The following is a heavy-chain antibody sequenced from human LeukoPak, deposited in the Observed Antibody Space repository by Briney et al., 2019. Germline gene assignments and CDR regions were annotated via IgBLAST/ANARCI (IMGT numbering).Heavy chain of an antibody. Sequence: PGGSLRLSCAASGFTFSDYYMSWIRQAPGKGLXXXXXXXSSSSYTNYADSVKGRFTISRDNAKNSLYLQMNSLRAEDTAVYYCARDLVVVPAARSYYYYGMDVWGKGTTVTVSS. J-gene: IGHJ6*04. CDR3: ARDLVVVPAARSYYYYGMDV. D-gene: IGHD2-2*01. V-gene: IGHV3-11*06. CDR1: GFTFSDYY. CDR2: XXSSSSYT.